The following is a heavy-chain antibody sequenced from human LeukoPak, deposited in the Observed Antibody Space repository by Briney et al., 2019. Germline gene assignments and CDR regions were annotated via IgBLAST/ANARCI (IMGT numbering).Heavy chain of an antibody. D-gene: IGHD3-22*01. CDR2: INTDGSTT. Sequence: GGSLRLSCAASGFTFSSYWMHWVRQAPGKGLVWVSHINTDGSTTNYADSVKGRFTISRDNARNTLYLQINSLRGEDTAVYYCARSSGYLDYWGQGTPVTVSS. J-gene: IGHJ4*02. CDR1: GFTFSSYW. V-gene: IGHV3-74*01. CDR3: ARSSGYLDY.